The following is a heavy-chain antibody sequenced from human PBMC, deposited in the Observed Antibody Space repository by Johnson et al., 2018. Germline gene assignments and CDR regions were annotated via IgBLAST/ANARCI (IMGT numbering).Heavy chain of an antibody. Sequence: ADSVKXRFTISSDNSKNSLYLQMNSLRAEDTAVYYCARVYWVGLQLVLPTMDVWGKGTTVTVSS. J-gene: IGHJ6*03. CDR3: ARVYWVGLQLVLPTMDV. V-gene: IGHV3-33*01. D-gene: IGHD6-13*01.